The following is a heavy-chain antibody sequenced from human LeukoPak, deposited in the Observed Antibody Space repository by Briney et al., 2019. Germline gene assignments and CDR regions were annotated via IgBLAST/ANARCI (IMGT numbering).Heavy chain of an antibody. J-gene: IGHJ4*02. Sequence: ASVKVSCKASGYTFTSYYMHWVRQAPGQGLEWMGIINPSGGSTSYAQKFQGRVTMTRDTSTSTVYMELSSLRSEDTAVYYCARAALNCGGDCFFDYWGQGTLVTVSS. CDR1: GYTFTSYY. D-gene: IGHD2-21*02. CDR2: INPSGGST. CDR3: ARAALNCGGDCFFDY. V-gene: IGHV1-46*01.